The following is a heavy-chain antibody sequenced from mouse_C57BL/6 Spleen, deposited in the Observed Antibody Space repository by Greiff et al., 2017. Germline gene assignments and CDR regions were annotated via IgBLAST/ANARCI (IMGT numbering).Heavy chain of an antibody. Sequence: EVQLVESGGGLVQPGGSLKLSCAASGFTFSDYGMAWVRQAPRKGPEWVAFISNLAYSIYYADTVTGRFTISREKAKNTLYLEMSSLRSEDTAMYYCARHEGLTSWFAYWGQGTLVTFSA. CDR1: GFTFSDYG. V-gene: IGHV5-15*01. D-gene: IGHD4-1*01. CDR3: ARHEGLTSWFAY. CDR2: ISNLAYSI. J-gene: IGHJ3*01.